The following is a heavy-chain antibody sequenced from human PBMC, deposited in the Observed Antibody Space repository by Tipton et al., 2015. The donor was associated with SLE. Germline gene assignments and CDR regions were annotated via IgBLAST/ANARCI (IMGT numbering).Heavy chain of an antibody. CDR1: GGSISSNTW. CDR3: ARETEDTGWIHSRDYIYYYYYVDV. Sequence: TLSLTCTVSGGSISSNTWWNWVRQPPGMGLEWIGEIHHRGTTNYNPSLKSRVTISVDTSKNQFSLELSSVTAADTAVYYCARETEDTGWIHSRDYIYYYYYVDVWGQGTTVTVSS. V-gene: IGHV4-4*02. CDR2: IHHRGTT. J-gene: IGHJ6*03. D-gene: IGHD6-19*01.